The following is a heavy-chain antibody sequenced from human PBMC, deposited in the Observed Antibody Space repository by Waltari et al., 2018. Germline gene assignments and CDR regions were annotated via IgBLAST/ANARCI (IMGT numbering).Heavy chain of an antibody. V-gene: IGHV4-34*01. Sequence: QVQLQQWGAGLLKPSETLSLTCAVYGGSFSVYYWSWVRQPPGKGLEWIGEISQSGTTNYNPYLKNRVTISLDTSKNQFSLKLSSVTAADTAVYYCARQEIIVEVTGDGFDIWGQGTMVTVSS. D-gene: IGHD2-21*02. CDR1: GGSFSVYY. CDR2: ISQSGTT. J-gene: IGHJ3*02. CDR3: ARQEIIVEVTGDGFDI.